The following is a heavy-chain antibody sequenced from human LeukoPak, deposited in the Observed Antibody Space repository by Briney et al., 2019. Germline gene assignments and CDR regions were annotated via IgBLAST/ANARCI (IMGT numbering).Heavy chain of an antibody. J-gene: IGHJ4*02. V-gene: IGHV1-46*01. CDR3: ARDVGYGSGSTYFDY. CDR2: INPSGGST. D-gene: IGHD3-10*01. Sequence: ASVKVSCKASGYTFTSYYMHWVRQAPGQGLEWMGIINPSGGSTSYAQKFQGRVTMTRDTSTSTVYMELSSLRSEDTSVYYCARDVGYGSGSTYFDYWGQGTLVTVSS. CDR1: GYTFTSYY.